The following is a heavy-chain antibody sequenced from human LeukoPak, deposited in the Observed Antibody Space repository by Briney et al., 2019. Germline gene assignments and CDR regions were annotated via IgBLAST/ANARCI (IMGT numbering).Heavy chain of an antibody. V-gene: IGHV3-30*02. D-gene: IGHD2-15*01. J-gene: IGHJ4*02. CDR3: VKDRGGWSFDF. CDR1: GFNFRNSG. Sequence: PGGSLRLSCTTSGFNFRNSGMHWVRQAPGKGLEWVTCITYDGRDEYYAESVKGRFTVSRDMSKNTLFLEMNSLRSEDTAIYYCVKDRGGWSFDFWGQGTLVSV. CDR2: ITYDGRDE.